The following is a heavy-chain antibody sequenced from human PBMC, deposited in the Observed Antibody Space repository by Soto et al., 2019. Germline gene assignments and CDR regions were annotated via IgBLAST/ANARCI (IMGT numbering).Heavy chain of an antibody. Sequence: QVQLVQSGAEVKKPGSSVKVSCKASGGTFSSYTISWVRQAPGQGLEWMGRIIPILGIANYAQKFQGRVTITAEKSTSTAYMELSSLRSEDTAVYYCATMGNYYYYGMDVWGQGTTVTVSS. D-gene: IGHD3-10*01. J-gene: IGHJ6*02. CDR2: IIPILGIA. V-gene: IGHV1-69*02. CDR1: GGTFSSYT. CDR3: ATMGNYYYYGMDV.